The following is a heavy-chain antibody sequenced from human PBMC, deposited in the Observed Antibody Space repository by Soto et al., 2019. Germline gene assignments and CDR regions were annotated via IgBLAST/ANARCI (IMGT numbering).Heavy chain of an antibody. CDR3: AGDRGSGSNNNWFDP. J-gene: IGHJ5*02. V-gene: IGHV4-61*01. D-gene: IGHD3-10*01. Sequence: PSETLSLTCTVSGASVSSASYYWSWIRQPPGKGLEWIGYIYYSGRTDYNPSLKSRVTISLDTSKNQFSLKLSSVTAADTAVYYCAGDRGSGSNNNWFDPWGQGTLVTVSS. CDR1: GASVSSASYY. CDR2: IYYSGRT.